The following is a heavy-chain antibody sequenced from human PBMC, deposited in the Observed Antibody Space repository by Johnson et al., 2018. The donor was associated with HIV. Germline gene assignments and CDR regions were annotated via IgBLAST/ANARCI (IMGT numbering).Heavy chain of an antibody. D-gene: IGHD5-12*01. J-gene: IGHJ3*02. Sequence: VQLMESGGGLVKPGVSLRLSCAASGFTFSSYAMHWVRQAPGKGLEYVSAISSNGGSTYYANSVKGRFTISRDNSKNTLYLQMGSLRVEDMAVYYCARSDVDIVATILFDIWGQGTMVTVSS. CDR3: ARSDVDIVATILFDI. CDR1: GFTFSSYA. V-gene: IGHV3-64*01. CDR2: ISSNGGST.